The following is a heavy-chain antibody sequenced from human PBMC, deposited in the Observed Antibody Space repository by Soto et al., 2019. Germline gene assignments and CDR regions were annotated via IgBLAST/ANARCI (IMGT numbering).Heavy chain of an antibody. CDR1: GGSISNYY. Sequence: SETLSLTCTVSGGSISNYYWSWIRQPPGKGLEWIGYIYHSGSTYYNPSLKSRVTISVDRSKNQFSLKLSSVTAADTAVYYCARGQVVAAQHWGQGTLVTVSS. J-gene: IGHJ4*02. D-gene: IGHD2-15*01. CDR3: ARGQVVAAQH. V-gene: IGHV4-59*12. CDR2: IYHSGST.